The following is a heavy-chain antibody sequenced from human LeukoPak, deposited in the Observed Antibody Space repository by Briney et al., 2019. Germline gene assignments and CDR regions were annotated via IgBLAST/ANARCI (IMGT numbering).Heavy chain of an antibody. V-gene: IGHV4-39*01. Sequence: PSETLSLTCTVSGGSISSSSYYWGWIRQPPGKGLEWIGSIYYSGSTYYNPSLKSRVTISVDTSKNQFSLKLSSVTAADTAVYYCARQLLYSNPDSWGQGTLVTVSS. J-gene: IGHJ4*02. CDR2: IYYSGST. CDR3: ARQLLYSNPDS. D-gene: IGHD4-11*01. CDR1: GGSISSSSYY.